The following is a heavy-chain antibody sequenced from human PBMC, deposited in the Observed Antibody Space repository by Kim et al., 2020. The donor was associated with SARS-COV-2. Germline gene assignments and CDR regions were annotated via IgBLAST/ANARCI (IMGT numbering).Heavy chain of an antibody. J-gene: IGHJ4*02. Sequence: SETLSLTCTVSGASLDGNYFFFLRPPPLPLLECIGYIYYTGSTNYNRSLTSRVSISIDTAKNQFSLKLRFVTAADTAVYYCARVRGGRLLFDVWGQGTLVTVSS. CDR2: IYYTGST. CDR3: ARVRGGRLLFDV. CDR1: GASLDGNY. D-gene: IGHD3-16*01. V-gene: IGHV4-59*01.